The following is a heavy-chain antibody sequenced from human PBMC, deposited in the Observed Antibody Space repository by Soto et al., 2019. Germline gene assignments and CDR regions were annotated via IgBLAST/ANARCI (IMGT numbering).Heavy chain of an antibody. V-gene: IGHV3-30-3*01. Sequence: GGSLRLSCAASGFTFSRYAMHWVRQAPGKGLEWVALISFDGSNKYSAGSVKGRFTISRDNSKNTLYLQMNSLRAEDTAVYFCARDGRTTVSSRGVWYFDLWGRGALVTVSS. CDR3: ARDGRTTVSSRGVWYFDL. CDR2: ISFDGSNK. CDR1: GFTFSRYA. J-gene: IGHJ2*01. D-gene: IGHD4-17*01.